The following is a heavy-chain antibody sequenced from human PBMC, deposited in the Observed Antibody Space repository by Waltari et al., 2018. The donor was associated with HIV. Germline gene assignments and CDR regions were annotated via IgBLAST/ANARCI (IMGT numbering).Heavy chain of an antibody. CDR3: ARGSVTDRYYDY. CDR2: VYISGST. CDR1: GGSISSRRYY. D-gene: IGHD4-17*01. Sequence: QVQLQESGPGLVKPSQTLSLICTVSGGSISSRRYYWSWIRQPAGKGLEWFGRVYISGSTSYNSSLKSRVTISVDTSKNQFSLSLSSVTAADTAVYYCARGSVTDRYYDYWGQGILVTVSS. V-gene: IGHV4-61*02. J-gene: IGHJ4*02.